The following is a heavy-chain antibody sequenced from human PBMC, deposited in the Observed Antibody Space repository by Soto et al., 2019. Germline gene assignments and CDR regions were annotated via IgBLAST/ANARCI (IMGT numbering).Heavy chain of an antibody. CDR1: GFTVSSNY. V-gene: IGHV3-53*01. Sequence: GGSLRLSCAASGFTVSSNYMSWVRQAPGKGLEWVSVIYSGGRTYYADSVKGRFTISRDNSKNTLYLQMNSLRAEDTAVYYCARDMDYGDRAEYFQHWGQGTLVTVSS. D-gene: IGHD4-17*01. CDR3: ARDMDYGDRAEYFQH. J-gene: IGHJ1*01. CDR2: IYSGGRT.